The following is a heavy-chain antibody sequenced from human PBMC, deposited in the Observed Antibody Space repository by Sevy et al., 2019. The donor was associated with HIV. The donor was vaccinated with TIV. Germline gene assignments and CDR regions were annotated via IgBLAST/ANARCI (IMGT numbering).Heavy chain of an antibody. J-gene: IGHJ6*02. D-gene: IGHD2-2*01. V-gene: IGHV4-39*01. CDR2: IYNSGST. CDR1: GGFVTSTSYY. Sequence: SETLSLTGTVSGGFVTSTSYYWAWIRQSPGKGLEWIGSIYNSGSTYYNPSLKSRVTISVHTSKNQFSLKLSSVTAADTAVYYCARRYCSSTSCYVPGYYGMDVWGQGTTVTVSS. CDR3: ARRYCSSTSCYVPGYYGMDV.